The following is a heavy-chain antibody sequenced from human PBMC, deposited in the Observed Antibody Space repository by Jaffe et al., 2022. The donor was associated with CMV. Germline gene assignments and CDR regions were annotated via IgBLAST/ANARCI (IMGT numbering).Heavy chain of an antibody. CDR3: ARRAGYFDTWKRNPDYYYYMDI. J-gene: IGHJ6*03. D-gene: IGHD3-22*01. CDR2: INPSGGST. V-gene: IGHV1-46*01. CDR1: GYTFTTFS. Sequence: QVQLVQSGAEVKKPGASVKVSCQASGYTFTTFSLQWVRQAPGQGLEWMGMINPSGGSTSYALKFQGRITMTRDMSTSTVYMELSSLRSEDTAVYYCARRAGYFDTWKRNPDYYYYMDIWGEGTTVTVSS.